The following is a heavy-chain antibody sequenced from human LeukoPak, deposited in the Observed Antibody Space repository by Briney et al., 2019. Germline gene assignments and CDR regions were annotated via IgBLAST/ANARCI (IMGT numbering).Heavy chain of an antibody. Sequence: ASVKVSCKVSGYTLTELSMHWVRQAPGQGLEWMGRIIPILGIANYAQKFQGRVTITADKSTSTAYMELSSLRSEDTAVYYCAALKYYYGSGSYSNWGQGTLVTVSS. D-gene: IGHD3-10*01. CDR1: GYTLTELS. CDR3: AALKYYYGSGSYSN. CDR2: IIPILGIA. J-gene: IGHJ4*02. V-gene: IGHV1-69*02.